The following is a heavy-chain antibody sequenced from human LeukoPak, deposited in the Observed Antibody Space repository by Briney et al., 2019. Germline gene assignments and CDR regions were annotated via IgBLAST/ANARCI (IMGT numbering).Heavy chain of an antibody. CDR3: ARGYSGSYPVGAFDI. CDR1: GYSISSIYY. Sequence: PSETLSLTCTVSGYSISSIYYWGWIRQPPGKGLEWIGSIYHSGSTYYNPSLKSRVTISVDTSKNQFSLKLSSVTAADTAVYYCARGYSGSYPVGAFDIWGQGTMVTVSS. CDR2: IYHSGST. J-gene: IGHJ3*02. D-gene: IGHD1-26*01. V-gene: IGHV4-38-2*02.